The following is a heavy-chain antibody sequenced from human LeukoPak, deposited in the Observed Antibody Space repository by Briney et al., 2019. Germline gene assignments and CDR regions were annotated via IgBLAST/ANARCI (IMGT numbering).Heavy chain of an antibody. CDR2: IYYSGST. Sequence: PSETLSLTCTASGGSISSINYYWGWIRQPPGKGLEWIGYIYYSGSTNYNPSLKSRVTISVDTSKNQFSLKLSSVTAADTAVYYCARSHLGGYSYGLPDYWGQGTLVTVSS. CDR1: GGSISSINYY. V-gene: IGHV4-61*05. CDR3: ARSHLGGYSYGLPDY. D-gene: IGHD5-18*01. J-gene: IGHJ4*02.